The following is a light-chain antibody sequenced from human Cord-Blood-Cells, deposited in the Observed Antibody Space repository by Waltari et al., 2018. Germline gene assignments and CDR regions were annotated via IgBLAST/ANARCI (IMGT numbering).Light chain of an antibody. V-gene: IGKV3-20*01. Sequence: EIVLTQSPGTLSLSPGERAPLSCRASQSVSSSYLAWYQQKPGQAPRLLIYGASSRATGIPDRFSGSGSGTDFTLTISRLEPEDFAVYYCQQYGSSTGLTFGGGTKVEIK. CDR3: QQYGSSTGLT. CDR2: GAS. J-gene: IGKJ4*01. CDR1: QSVSSSY.